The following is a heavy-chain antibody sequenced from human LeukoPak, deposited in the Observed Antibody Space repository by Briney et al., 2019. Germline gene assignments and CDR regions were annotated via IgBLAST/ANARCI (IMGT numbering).Heavy chain of an antibody. J-gene: IGHJ4*02. D-gene: IGHD3-10*01. CDR3: ARPSQNYYGSGTYFDY. CDR1: GFTFSSYW. CDR2: INSDGSST. V-gene: IGHV3-74*01. Sequence: GGSLRLSCAASGFTFSSYWMHWVRQAPGKGLVWVSRINSDGSSTSYADSVKGRFTISRDNAKNTLYLQMNSLRAEDTAVYYCARPSQNYYGSGTYFDYWGQGTLVTVSS.